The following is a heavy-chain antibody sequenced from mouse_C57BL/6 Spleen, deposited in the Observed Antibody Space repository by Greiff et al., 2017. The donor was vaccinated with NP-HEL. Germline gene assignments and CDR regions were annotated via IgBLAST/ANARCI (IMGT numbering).Heavy chain of an antibody. J-gene: IGHJ2*01. V-gene: IGHV1-66*01. Sequence: QVHVKQSGPELVKPGASVKISCKASGYSFTSYYIHWVKQRPGQGLEWIGWIYPGSGNTKYNEKFKGKATLTADTSSSTAYMQLSSLTSEDSAVYYCARDYYSNYLDYWGQGTTLTVSS. D-gene: IGHD2-5*01. CDR3: ARDYYSNYLDY. CDR1: GYSFTSYY. CDR2: IYPGSGNT.